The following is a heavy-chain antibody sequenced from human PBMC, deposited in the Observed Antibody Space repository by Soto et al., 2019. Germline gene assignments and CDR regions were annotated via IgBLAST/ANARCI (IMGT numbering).Heavy chain of an antibody. D-gene: IGHD6-13*01. V-gene: IGHV3-33*01. J-gene: IGHJ4*02. CDR2: IWYDGSNK. Sequence: QVQLVESGGGVVQPGRSLRLSCAASGFTFSSYGMHWVRQAPGKGLEWVAVIWYDGSNKYYADSVKGRFTISRDNSKNTLYLQMNSLRAEDTAVYYCARDVHSRSWYGVYWGQGTLVTVSS. CDR3: ARDVHSRSWYGVY. CDR1: GFTFSSYG.